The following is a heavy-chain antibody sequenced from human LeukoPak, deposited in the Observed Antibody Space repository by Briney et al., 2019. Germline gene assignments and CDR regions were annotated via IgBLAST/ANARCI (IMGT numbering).Heavy chain of an antibody. D-gene: IGHD3-10*01. V-gene: IGHV3-66*02. CDR3: VGVETITMVRGASGDV. Sequence: GGSLRLSCAASGFSVSSNYMTWVRQAPGKGLEWVSVIHSGGRAYYADSVKGRFTTSRDNSKNTLDLQMNSLSVEDTAVYYCVGVETITMVRGASGDVWGQGTTVTVSS. CDR1: GFSVSSNY. CDR2: IHSGGRA. J-gene: IGHJ6*02.